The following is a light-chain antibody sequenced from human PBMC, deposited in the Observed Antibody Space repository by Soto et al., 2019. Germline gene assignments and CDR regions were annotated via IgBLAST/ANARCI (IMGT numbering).Light chain of an antibody. Sequence: QSVLTQPASVSGSPGQSINISCTGSGRDIGAYDYVSWYQQHPGKAPNLLIYGVKNRPSGVSYRFSASKSAFTASLTISGLQAEDEAHYYCSSYTTSYFYVFGPGTKVTVL. V-gene: IGLV2-14*01. J-gene: IGLJ1*01. CDR3: SSYTTSYFYV. CDR2: GVK. CDR1: GRDIGAYDY.